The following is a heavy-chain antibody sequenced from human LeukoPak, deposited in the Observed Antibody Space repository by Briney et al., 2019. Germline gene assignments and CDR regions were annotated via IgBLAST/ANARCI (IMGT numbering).Heavy chain of an antibody. D-gene: IGHD5-18*01. CDR3: AREQLWFAKTRYYYYGMDV. J-gene: IGHJ6*02. CDR2: IWYDGSNK. CDR1: GFTFSSYG. V-gene: IGHV3-33*08. Sequence: QPGGSLRLSCAASGFTFSSYGMHWVRQAPGKGLEWVAVIWYDGSNKYYADSVKGRFTTSRDNSKNTLYLQMNSLRAEDTAVYYCAREQLWFAKTRYYYYGMDVWGQGTTVTVSS.